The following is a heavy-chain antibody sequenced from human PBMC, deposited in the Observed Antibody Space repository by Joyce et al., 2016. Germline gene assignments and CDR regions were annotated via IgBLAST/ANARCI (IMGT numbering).Heavy chain of an antibody. CDR3: VIKEWQKDYFDP. Sequence: QAHLVQSGAEVKKPGASVKVSCKVSGYTLTELSMHWVRQAPGKGREWMGGSDPADGETIYAQKFKDRVTMTEDTYTDTAYMERTSLRSDDTALYYCVIKEWQKDYFDPWGQGTLLTVSS. V-gene: IGHV1-24*01. CDR1: GYTLTELS. J-gene: IGHJ5*02. CDR2: SDPADGET. D-gene: IGHD3-3*01.